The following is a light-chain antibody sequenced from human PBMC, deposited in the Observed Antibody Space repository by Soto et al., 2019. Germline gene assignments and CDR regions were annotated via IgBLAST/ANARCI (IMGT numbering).Light chain of an antibody. Sequence: DIQMTQSPSSLSASVGDRVSISCRTSQNIDRYLNWYQQKPGKAHQVLSSGAASLQSGVPSRFSGSGSGTEFTLSISSLQPEDFATYFCQQSYSAPYTFGQGTRLEI. V-gene: IGKV1-39*01. J-gene: IGKJ2*01. CDR3: QQSYSAPYT. CDR2: GAA. CDR1: QNIDRY.